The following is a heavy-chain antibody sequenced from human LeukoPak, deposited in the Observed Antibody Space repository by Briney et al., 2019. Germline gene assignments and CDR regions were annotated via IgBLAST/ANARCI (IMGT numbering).Heavy chain of an antibody. CDR2: ISGSGGST. V-gene: IGHV3-23*01. CDR1: GFTFSSYA. J-gene: IGHJ5*02. Sequence: GGSLRLSCAASGFTFSSYAMSWVRQAPGKGLEWVSAISGSGGSTYYADSVKGRFTISRDNSKNTLYLQMNSLRAEDAAVYYCARDGYYGSGSYYPFDPWGQGTLVTVSS. CDR3: ARDGYYGSGSYYPFDP. D-gene: IGHD3-10*01.